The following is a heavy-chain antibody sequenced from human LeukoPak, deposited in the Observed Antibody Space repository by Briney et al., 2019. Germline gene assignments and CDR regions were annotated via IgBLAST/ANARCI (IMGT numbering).Heavy chain of an antibody. CDR2: IYTSVGT. V-gene: IGHV4-4*07. CDR3: ARDPVVFGNNDAFDI. J-gene: IGHJ3*02. D-gene: IGHD1/OR15-1a*01. CDR1: GGSLSSYY. Sequence: PSETLSVTCTVAGGSLSSYYRSWIRQPAGEGLWWSGRIYTSVGTNYNPSLKSRVTMSVDTYKNQFSPKLRSVAAADTAVYCCARDPVVFGNNDAFDIWGQGTMVTVSS.